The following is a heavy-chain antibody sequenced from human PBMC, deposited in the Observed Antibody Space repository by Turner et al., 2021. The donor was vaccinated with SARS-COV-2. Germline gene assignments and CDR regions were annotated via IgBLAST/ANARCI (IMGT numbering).Heavy chain of an antibody. Sequence: QVQLVQSGAEVKKPGASVKVSCKISGYPLTELSMYSVRQAPGKGLEWMGVFDPEVVETIYAQNFQGRVTMTEDTSTDTAYMELSSLRSEDTAVYICATGYQLRVNWFDPWGQGTLVTVSS. D-gene: IGHD2-2*01. CDR1: GYPLTELS. CDR3: ATGYQLRVNWFDP. V-gene: IGHV1-24*01. J-gene: IGHJ5*02. CDR2: FDPEVVET.